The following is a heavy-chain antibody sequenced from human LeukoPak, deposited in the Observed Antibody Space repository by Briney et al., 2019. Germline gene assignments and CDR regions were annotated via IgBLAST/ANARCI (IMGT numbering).Heavy chain of an antibody. CDR3: ASFRGPGNSDAFDI. Sequence: SETLSLTCTVSGGSISSYYWSWIRQPAGKGLEWVGRIYTSGSTNYNPSLKSRVTMSVDTSKNQFSLKVSSVTAADTAVYYCASFRGPGNSDAFDIWGQGTMVTVSS. CDR2: IYTSGST. D-gene: IGHD3-10*01. CDR1: GGSISSYY. V-gene: IGHV4-4*07. J-gene: IGHJ3*02.